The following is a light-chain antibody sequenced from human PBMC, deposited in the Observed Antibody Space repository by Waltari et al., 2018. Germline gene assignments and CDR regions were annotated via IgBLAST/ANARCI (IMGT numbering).Light chain of an antibody. V-gene: IGKV1-5*03. Sequence: DIQMTQSPSTLSASVGDRVTITCRASQSISDWLAWYQQKPGKAPELLIYKTSILESGVPSRFSGSGSVTEFTLTITSLQPYDFATYFCQHYNSYSPWTFGQGSKVEIK. CDR1: QSISDW. CDR2: KTS. J-gene: IGKJ1*01. CDR3: QHYNSYSPWT.